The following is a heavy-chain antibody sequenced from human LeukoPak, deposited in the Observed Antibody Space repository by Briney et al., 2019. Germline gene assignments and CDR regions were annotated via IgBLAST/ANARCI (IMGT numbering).Heavy chain of an antibody. Sequence: PGGSLRLSCAASGFTFSSYWMSWVRQAPGKGLEWVANIKKDGGEKYYVDSVKGRFTISRDNAKNSLYLQMNSLRAEDTAVYYCARDATAPSFDYWGQGTLVTVSS. D-gene: IGHD2-2*01. CDR1: GFTFSSYW. CDR2: IKKDGGEK. J-gene: IGHJ4*02. CDR3: ARDATAPSFDY. V-gene: IGHV3-7*05.